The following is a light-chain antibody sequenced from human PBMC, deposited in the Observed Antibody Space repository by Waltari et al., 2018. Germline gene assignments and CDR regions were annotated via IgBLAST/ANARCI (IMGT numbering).Light chain of an antibody. Sequence: DIQMTQSPSTLSASVGDRVTITCRASQYISSWLAWYQQKPGKAPKLLIYDASSLESGVPSRFSGSRSGTEFTLTISSLQPDDFATYYCQQGYRIPLAFGPGAKVEMK. CDR3: QQGYRIPLA. J-gene: IGKJ3*01. CDR1: QYISSW. CDR2: DAS. V-gene: IGKV1-5*01.